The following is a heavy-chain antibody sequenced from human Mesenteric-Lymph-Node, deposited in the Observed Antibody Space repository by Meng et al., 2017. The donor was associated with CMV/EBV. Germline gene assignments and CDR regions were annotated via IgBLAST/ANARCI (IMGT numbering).Heavy chain of an antibody. J-gene: IGHJ4*02. D-gene: IGHD1-26*01. CDR1: GGLFSTYT. Sequence: SVKVSCKASGGLFSTYTFNWVRQAPGQGLEWMGRVIPILGTPNYAQKFQGRLTVTADRSAWTASMELSSLTSDDTAVYYCATREWEMSSLDYWGQGSLVTVSS. V-gene: IGHV1-69*08. CDR2: VIPILGTP. CDR3: ATREWEMSSLDY.